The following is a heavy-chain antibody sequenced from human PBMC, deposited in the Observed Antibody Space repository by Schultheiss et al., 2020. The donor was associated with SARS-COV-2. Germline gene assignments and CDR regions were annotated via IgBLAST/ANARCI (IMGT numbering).Heavy chain of an antibody. CDR2: TYYRSKWYN. Sequence: SQTLSLTCVISGDSVSSNSAAWNWIRQSPSRGLEWLGRTYYRSKWYNHYAVSVKSRIIINPDTSKNQFSLHLKSVTPEDTAVYYCARSAAVGPDYWGQGTLVTVSS. CDR3: ARSAAVGPDY. J-gene: IGHJ4*02. D-gene: IGHD6-19*01. V-gene: IGHV6-1*01. CDR1: GDSVSSNSAA.